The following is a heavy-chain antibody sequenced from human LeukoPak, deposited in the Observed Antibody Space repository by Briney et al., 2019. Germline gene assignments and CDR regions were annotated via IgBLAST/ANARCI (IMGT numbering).Heavy chain of an antibody. CDR1: GFTFSSYA. Sequence: GSLRLSCAASGFTFSSYAMSWVRQAPGKGLEWVSAISGSGGSTYYADSVKGRLTISRDNSKNTLYLQMNSLRAEDTAVYYCAKSDDSSGYSPEDYWGQGTLVTVSS. V-gene: IGHV3-23*01. CDR2: ISGSGGST. D-gene: IGHD3-22*01. CDR3: AKSDDSSGYSPEDY. J-gene: IGHJ4*02.